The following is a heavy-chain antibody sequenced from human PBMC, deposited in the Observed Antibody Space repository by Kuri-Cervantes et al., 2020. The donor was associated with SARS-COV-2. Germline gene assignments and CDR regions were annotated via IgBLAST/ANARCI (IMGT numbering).Heavy chain of an antibody. D-gene: IGHD1-26*01. CDR3: ARGSWVTMGWYFDL. Sequence: GGSLRLSCAASGFTFSSYAMSWVRQAPGKGLEWVSSISSSSSYIYYADSAKGRFTISRDNAKNSLYLQMNSLRAEDTAVYYCARGSWVTMGWYFDLWGRGTLVTVSS. CDR2: ISSSSSYI. J-gene: IGHJ2*01. CDR1: GFTFSSYA. V-gene: IGHV3-21*01.